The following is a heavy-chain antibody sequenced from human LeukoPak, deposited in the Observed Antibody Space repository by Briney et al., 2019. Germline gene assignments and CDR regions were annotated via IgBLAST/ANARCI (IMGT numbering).Heavy chain of an antibody. CDR1: GYXFTSYG. V-gene: IGHV1-18*01. Sequence: GASVKVSCMASGYXFTSYGMSWVRQAPGQGLEWMGWISLYNGNTKYAQKLQGRVTLTTDTSTSTAYMELWSLRSDDTAVYYCARDEQWLVDYWGQGTLVTVSS. CDR2: ISLYNGNT. J-gene: IGHJ4*02. CDR3: ARDEQWLVDY. D-gene: IGHD6-19*01.